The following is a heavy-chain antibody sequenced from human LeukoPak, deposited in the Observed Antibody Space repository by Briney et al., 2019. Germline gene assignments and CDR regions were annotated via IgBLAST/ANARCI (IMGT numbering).Heavy chain of an antibody. V-gene: IGHV4-59*08. J-gene: IGHJ1*01. CDR3: ARKNDYGGKGVEYFQH. CDR2: IYYSGSA. CDR1: GGSTSSYY. Sequence: PSETLSLTCTVSGGSTSSYYWSWIRQTPGKGLEWIGYIYYSGSATHNPSLKSRVTTSVDTSKNQLSLKLSSVTAADTAVYYCARKNDYGGKGVEYFQHWGQGTLVTVSS. D-gene: IGHD4-23*01.